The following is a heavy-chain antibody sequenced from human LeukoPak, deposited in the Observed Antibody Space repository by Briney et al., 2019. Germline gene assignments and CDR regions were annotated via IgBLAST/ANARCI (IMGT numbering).Heavy chain of an antibody. CDR1: GFTFSSYA. V-gene: IGHV3-30-3*01. J-gene: IGHJ4*02. CDR2: ISYDGSNK. D-gene: IGHD6-13*01. CDR3: AREAADRSDY. Sequence: GGSLRLSCAASGFTFSSYAMHWARQAPGKGLEWVAVISYDGSNKYYADSVKGRFTISRDNSKNTLYLQMNSLRAEDTAVYYCAREAADRSDYWGQGTLVTVSS.